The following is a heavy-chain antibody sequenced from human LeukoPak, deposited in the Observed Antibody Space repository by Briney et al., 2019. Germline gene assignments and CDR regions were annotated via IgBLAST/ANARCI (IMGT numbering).Heavy chain of an antibody. D-gene: IGHD6-13*01. J-gene: IGHJ4*02. CDR2: ITAYNGNT. V-gene: IGHV1-18*01. CDR1: GYTFTSYG. Sequence: GASVKVSCKASGYTFTSYGISWVRQAPGQGLEWMGWITAYNGNTNYAQKLQGRVTMTTDTSTSTASMELRSLRSDDTAVYYCAREGVVGYYSSSGDFDYWGQGTLVTVSS. CDR3: AREGVVGYYSSSGDFDY.